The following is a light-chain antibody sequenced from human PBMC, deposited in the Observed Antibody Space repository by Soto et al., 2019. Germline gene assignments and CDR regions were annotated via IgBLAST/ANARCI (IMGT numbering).Light chain of an antibody. CDR1: QRLLHSNGNIF. CDR3: MQALQTPYT. V-gene: IGKV2-28*01. Sequence: EIVMTQSPPSLTVTPGEPASISCRSSQRLLHSNGNIFLDWYLQKPGQSPQLLIYLGFNRASGVPERVSGSPEGKDFTLKISRVEAEDVGVYYCMQALQTPYTFGQGTKLEIK. CDR2: LGF. J-gene: IGKJ2*01.